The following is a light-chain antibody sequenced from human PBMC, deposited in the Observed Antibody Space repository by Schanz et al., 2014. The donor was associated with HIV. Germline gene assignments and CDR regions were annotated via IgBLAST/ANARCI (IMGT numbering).Light chain of an antibody. CDR3: QLFDRSLYT. V-gene: IGKV3-20*01. Sequence: EIVLTQSPGSLSLSPGGRATLSCGASQRLSSAYLAWYQQKRDQPPRLVIYATSTRAVGIPDRFSGTGSGTDFTLTIIRLEPEDFAVYFCQLFDRSLYTFGQGTKLEIK. J-gene: IGKJ2*01. CDR1: QRLSSAY. CDR2: ATS.